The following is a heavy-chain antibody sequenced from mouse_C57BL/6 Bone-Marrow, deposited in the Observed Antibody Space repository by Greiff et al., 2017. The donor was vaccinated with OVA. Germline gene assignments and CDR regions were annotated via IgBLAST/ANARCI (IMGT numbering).Heavy chain of an antibody. J-gene: IGHJ3*01. CDR2: IYPGRGST. CDR3: ARGVGWFKVLFAD. Sequence: QVQLQQPGAELVKPGASVTLSCKASGFTFTSYWIPWVHQTPGQGLEWIGTIYPGRGSTTYTEQFKSTATLTVDKSSSTAYMQLSSLTSEDSAVYYCARGVGWFKVLFADWGQGTRVTVSA. D-gene: IGHD2-3*01. V-gene: IGHV1-55*01. CDR1: GFTFTSYW.